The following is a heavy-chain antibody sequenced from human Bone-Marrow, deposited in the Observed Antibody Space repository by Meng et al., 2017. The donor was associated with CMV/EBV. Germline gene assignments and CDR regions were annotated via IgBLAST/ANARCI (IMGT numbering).Heavy chain of an antibody. J-gene: IGHJ4*02. CDR2: ISSSGSTR. V-gene: IGHV3-48*03. CDR1: GFTFSSYE. D-gene: IGHD2-8*01. Sequence: GGSLRLSCAASGFTFSSYEMNWVRQAPGKGLEWVSYISSSGSTRYYADSVKGRFTISRDNAKNSLYLQMNSRRAEDTTVYYCARDGGYDIGWGQGTLVTVSS. CDR3: ARDGGYDIG.